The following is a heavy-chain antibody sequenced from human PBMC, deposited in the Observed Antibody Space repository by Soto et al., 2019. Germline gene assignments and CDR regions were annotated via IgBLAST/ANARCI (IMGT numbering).Heavy chain of an antibody. CDR3: ARDHYSGYDSTYFDY. CDR2: IYHSGST. CDR1: GGSISSSNW. Sequence: SETLSLTCAVSGGSISSSNWWSWVRQRPGKGLEWIGEIYHSGSTNYKPSLKSRVTISVDTSKKQFSLKLRSVTATDTAVYYCARDHYSGYDSTYFDYWGQGTLVTVS. J-gene: IGHJ4*02. V-gene: IGHV4-4*02. D-gene: IGHD5-12*01.